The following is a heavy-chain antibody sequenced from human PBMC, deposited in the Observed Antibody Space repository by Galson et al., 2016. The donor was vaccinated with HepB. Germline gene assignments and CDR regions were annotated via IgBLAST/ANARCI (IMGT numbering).Heavy chain of an antibody. CDR1: GFTFSSYG. V-gene: IGHV3-33*01. Sequence: SLRLSCAASGFTFSSYGMHWVRQAPGKGLEWMAVIWYDGINKYYGDSVQGRVTISRDNPRNTLYLQMNSLRAEDTAVYYCARDLGGSSCLDYWGQGTLVTVSS. CDR2: IWYDGINK. D-gene: IGHD6-6*01. CDR3: ARDLGGSSCLDY. J-gene: IGHJ4*02.